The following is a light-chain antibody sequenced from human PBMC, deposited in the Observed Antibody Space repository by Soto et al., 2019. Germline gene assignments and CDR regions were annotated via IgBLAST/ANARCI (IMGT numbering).Light chain of an antibody. V-gene: IGKV1-5*01. CDR2: DAS. Sequence: DIQMTQSPSTLSASLVDRFTITCLASQSISSWLAWYQQKPGKAPKLLIYDASTLESGVPSRFSGSRSGTEFTLTISSLQPDDFATYYCQQYNSYSWTFGQGTKVDIK. CDR3: QQYNSYSWT. J-gene: IGKJ1*01. CDR1: QSISSW.